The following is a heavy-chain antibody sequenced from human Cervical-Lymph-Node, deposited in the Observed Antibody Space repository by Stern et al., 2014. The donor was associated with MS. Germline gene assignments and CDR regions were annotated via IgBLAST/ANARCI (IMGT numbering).Heavy chain of an antibody. Sequence: QVQLVQSGAEVKKPGSSVKVSCKASGRTFSNYAINWVRQAPGQGLEWMGGIIPIFGRANYAQKFQGRVTITADESTSTAYMELSSLRSEDTAVYYCARGWSYDILTGYAYWGQGTLVTVSS. CDR3: ARGWSYDILTGYAY. CDR2: IIPIFGRA. D-gene: IGHD3-9*01. CDR1: GRTFSNYA. V-gene: IGHV1-69*01. J-gene: IGHJ4*02.